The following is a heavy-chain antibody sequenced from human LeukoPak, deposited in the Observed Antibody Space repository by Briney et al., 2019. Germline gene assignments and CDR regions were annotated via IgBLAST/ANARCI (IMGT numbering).Heavy chain of an antibody. D-gene: IGHD3-22*01. Sequence: GGSLRLSCAVSGITLSNYGMSWVRQARWKGREWVAGISDCGGRTNYADSVKGRFTISRDNPKNTLILQLNSLRPEHTAVYFCAKRGVVIRVILVGFHKEAYYFDSWGQGALVTVSS. V-gene: IGHV3-23*01. J-gene: IGHJ4*02. CDR2: ISDCGGRT. CDR1: GITLSNYG. CDR3: AKRGVVIRVILVGFHKEAYYFDS.